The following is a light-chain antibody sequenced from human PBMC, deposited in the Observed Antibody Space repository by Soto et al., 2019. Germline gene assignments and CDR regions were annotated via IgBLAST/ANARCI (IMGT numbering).Light chain of an antibody. J-gene: IGKJ1*01. CDR1: QSISSW. CDR2: KAS. CDR3: QQYGSSSPWT. Sequence: DIQMTQSPSTLSASVGDRVTITCRASQSISSWLAWYQQKPGRAPKLPIYKASSLETGVPSRFIGSGSGTEFTLIISSLQPDDFASYYCQQYGSSSPWTFGQGTKVEIK. V-gene: IGKV1-5*03.